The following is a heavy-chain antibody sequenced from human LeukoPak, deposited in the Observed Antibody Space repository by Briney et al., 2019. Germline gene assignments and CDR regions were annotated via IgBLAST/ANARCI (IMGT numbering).Heavy chain of an antibody. CDR3: AKTTSYDYVWGSYRLTF. J-gene: IGHJ4*02. V-gene: IGHV3-30*02. Sequence: GGSLRLSCVASGITFNTYAMHWVRQAPGKGLDWVAVIWYDGSNKYYADSVKGRFTISRDNSKNTLYLQMNSLRAEDTAVYYCAKTTSYDYVWGSYRLTFWGQGTLVTVSS. CDR1: GITFNTYA. D-gene: IGHD3-16*02. CDR2: IWYDGSNK.